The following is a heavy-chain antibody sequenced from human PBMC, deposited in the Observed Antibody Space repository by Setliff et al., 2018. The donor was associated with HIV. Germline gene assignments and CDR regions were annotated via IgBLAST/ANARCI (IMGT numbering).Heavy chain of an antibody. CDR2: IANKADSHTI. Sequence: GGSLRLSCAASGFTFSDHYMDWVRQSPGKGLEWVGRIANKADSHTIQYAASVQGRFTISRDNARDTLYLEMNSLRVEDTAVYYCARDFDWPQACWGQGTLVTVSS. V-gene: IGHV3-72*01. CDR3: ARDFDWPQAC. D-gene: IGHD3-9*01. CDR1: GFTFSDHY. J-gene: IGHJ4*02.